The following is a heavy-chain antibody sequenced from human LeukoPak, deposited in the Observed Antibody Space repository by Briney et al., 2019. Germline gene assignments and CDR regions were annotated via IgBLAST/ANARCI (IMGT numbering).Heavy chain of an antibody. CDR1: GYTFTAYY. J-gene: IGHJ4*02. CDR2: INPNSGDT. D-gene: IGHD6-13*01. V-gene: IGHV1-2*06. CDR3: ARDSGTYSSSRYDNFDY. Sequence: EASVKVSCTASGYTFTAYYVHWVRQAPGQGLEWMGRINPNSGDTNYAQKFQGRVTMTRDTSISTAYMELSRLTSDDTAVYYCARDSGTYSSSRYDNFDYWGQGTLGTVSS.